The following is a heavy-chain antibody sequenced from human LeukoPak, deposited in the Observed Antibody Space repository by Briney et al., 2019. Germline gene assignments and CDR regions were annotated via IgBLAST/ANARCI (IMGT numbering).Heavy chain of an antibody. V-gene: IGHV3-30*03. Sequence: GRSLRLSCAASGFTFSSYGMHWVRQAPGKGLEWVAVISYDGSNKYYADSVKGRFTISRDNSKNTLYLQMNSLRAEDTAVYYCARDSFGRSTVTTYYYYGMDVWGQGTTITVSS. D-gene: IGHD4-17*01. CDR2: ISYDGSNK. CDR3: ARDSFGRSTVTTYYYYGMDV. CDR1: GFTFSSYG. J-gene: IGHJ6*02.